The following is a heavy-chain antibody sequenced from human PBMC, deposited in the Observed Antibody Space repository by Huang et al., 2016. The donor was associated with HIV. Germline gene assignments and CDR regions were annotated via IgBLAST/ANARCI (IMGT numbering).Heavy chain of an antibody. CDR1: GYRFTNYW. Sequence: EVQLVQSGAVVKKPGESLKISCKGSGYRFTNYWIGWVRQMPGKGLEWMGIIYPRDSDTKYSPPFPGQVTISADKSVSTAYRQWSKLKASDSAVYYCARPLLGYSNGYYFDNWGQGTLVTVSS. D-gene: IGHD5-18*01. V-gene: IGHV5-51*03. CDR3: ARPLLGYSNGYYFDN. CDR2: IYPRDSDT. J-gene: IGHJ4*02.